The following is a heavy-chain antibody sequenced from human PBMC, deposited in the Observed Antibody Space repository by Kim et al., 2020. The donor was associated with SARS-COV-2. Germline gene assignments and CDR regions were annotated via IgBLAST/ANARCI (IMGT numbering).Heavy chain of an antibody. V-gene: IGHV3-23*01. D-gene: IGHD1-1*01. CDR1: GFTFSSYA. CDR3: AKVLATNSENYFDY. J-gene: IGHJ4*02. CDR2: ISGSGGSI. Sequence: GGSLRLSCAASGFTFSSYAMSWVRQAPGKGLEWVSAISGSGGSIYYADSVKGRFTISRDNAKNTLYLQMNSLRAEDTAVYYCAKVLATNSENYFDYWGQGTLVTVSS.